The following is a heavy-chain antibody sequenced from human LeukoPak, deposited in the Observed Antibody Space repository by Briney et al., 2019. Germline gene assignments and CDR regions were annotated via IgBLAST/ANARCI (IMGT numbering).Heavy chain of an antibody. D-gene: IGHD3-9*01. V-gene: IGHV3-64*05. CDR3: VKDLTGTWSFDY. CDR1: GFIFSNHF. CDR2: IGPNGAST. J-gene: IGHJ4*02. Sequence: GGSLRLSCSTSGFIFSNHFMHWVRQAPGKGLEYVSGIGPNGASTLYADSVKDRFTISRDNSRNALYAQLTSLRLEDTALYYCVKDLTGTWSFDYWGQGTLVTVSS.